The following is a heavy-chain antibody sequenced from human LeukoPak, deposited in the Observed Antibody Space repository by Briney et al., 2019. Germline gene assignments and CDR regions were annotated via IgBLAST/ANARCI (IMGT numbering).Heavy chain of an antibody. CDR2: ISSSSNTI. CDR1: GFTFSSHS. J-gene: IGHJ4*02. CDR3: ARVDDYVWGSYRFDY. D-gene: IGHD3-16*02. Sequence: GGSLRLSCAASGFTFSSHSVNWVRQAPGKGLEWVSYISSSSNTIYYADPVKGRFTISRDSAKNSLYLQMNSLRAEDTAVYYCARVDDYVWGSYRFDYWGQGTLVTVSS. V-gene: IGHV3-48*04.